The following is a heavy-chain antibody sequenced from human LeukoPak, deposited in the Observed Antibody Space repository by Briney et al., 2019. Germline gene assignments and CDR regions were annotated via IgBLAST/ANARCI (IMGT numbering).Heavy chain of an antibody. CDR1: GYSFSNYW. CDR3: ARCPGVIGGGTLRLDP. J-gene: IGHJ5*02. D-gene: IGHD2/OR15-2a*01. V-gene: IGHV5-51*01. Sequence: GESLKISCKGSGYSFSNYWICWVRQMPGKGLEWMGIIYPGDSDTRYSPSFQGQVTISADKSISTAYLQWSSLKASDTAMYYCARCPGVIGGGTLRLDPWGQGTLVTVSS. CDR2: IYPGDSDT.